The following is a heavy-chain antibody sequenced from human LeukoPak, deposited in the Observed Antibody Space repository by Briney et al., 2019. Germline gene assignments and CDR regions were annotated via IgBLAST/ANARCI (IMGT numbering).Heavy chain of an antibody. CDR2: ISGSGGST. D-gene: IGHD3-3*01. CDR3: AKHLRRRFFSKTLGFDP. CDR1: GFTFSSYA. Sequence: PGGSLRLSCAASGFTFSSYAMSWVRQAPGKGLEWVSAISGSGGSTYYADSVKGRFTISRDNAKNSLYLQMNSLRAEDTAVYYCAKHLRRRFFSKTLGFDPWGQGTLVTVSS. J-gene: IGHJ5*02. V-gene: IGHV3-23*01.